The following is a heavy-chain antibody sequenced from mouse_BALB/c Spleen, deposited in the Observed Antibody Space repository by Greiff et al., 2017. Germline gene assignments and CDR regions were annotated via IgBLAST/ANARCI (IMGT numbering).Heavy chain of an antibody. CDR1: GFTFSSYA. CDR2: ISSGGSYT. Sequence: EVKLQESGGGLVKPGGSLKLSCAASGFTFSSYAMSWVRQTPEKRLEWVATISSGGSYTYYPDSVKGRFTISRDNAKNNLYLQMSSLKSEDTAMYYCARGGRWDYFDYWGQGTTLTVSS. V-gene: IGHV5-6*03. D-gene: IGHD4-1*01. J-gene: IGHJ2*01. CDR3: ARGGRWDYFDY.